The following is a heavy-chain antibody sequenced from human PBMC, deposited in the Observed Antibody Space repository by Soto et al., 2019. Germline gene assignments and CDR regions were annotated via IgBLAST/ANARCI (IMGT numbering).Heavy chain of an antibody. J-gene: IGHJ4*02. CDR1: GFTFSSDA. V-gene: IGHV3-21*04. Sequence: GGSLRLSCAASGFTFSSDAMKWVRQAPGKGLEWVSFISDSSAHTYYADSVRGRFTISRDNAKNSLYLQMNSLRAEDTAIYYCTRQTITSDYWGQGTLVTVSS. CDR2: ISDSSAHT. D-gene: IGHD3-9*01. CDR3: TRQTITSDY.